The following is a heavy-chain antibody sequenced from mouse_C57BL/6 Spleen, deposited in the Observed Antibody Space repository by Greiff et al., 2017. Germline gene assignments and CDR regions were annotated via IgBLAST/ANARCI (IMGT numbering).Heavy chain of an antibody. D-gene: IGHD2-2*01. CDR1: GYTFTDYY. J-gene: IGHJ2*01. Sequence: QVQLQQSGAELVRPGASVKLSCKASGYTFTDYYINWVKQRPGQGLEWIARIYPGSGNTYYNEKFKGKATLTAEKSSSTAYMQLSSLTSEDSAVYFCAREGYYGYDDFDYWGKGTTLTVSS. CDR2: IYPGSGNT. V-gene: IGHV1-76*01. CDR3: AREGYYGYDDFDY.